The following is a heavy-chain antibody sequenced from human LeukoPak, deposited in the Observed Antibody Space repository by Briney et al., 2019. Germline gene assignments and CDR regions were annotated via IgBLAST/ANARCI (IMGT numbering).Heavy chain of an antibody. V-gene: IGHV3-20*04. J-gene: IGHJ4*02. D-gene: IGHD1-26*01. CDR3: ASGGIYYGAAFDF. CDR2: INWNGGST. CDR1: GFIFSKAW. Sequence: AGGSLRLSCAASGFIFSKAWMSWVRQAPGKGLEWVSGINWNGGSTGYADSVKGRFTISRDNAKNSLYLQMNSLRAEDTALYYCASGGIYYGAAFDFWGQGSLVTVSA.